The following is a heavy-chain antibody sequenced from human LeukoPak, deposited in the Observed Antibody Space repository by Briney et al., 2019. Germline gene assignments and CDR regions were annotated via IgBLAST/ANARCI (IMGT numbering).Heavy chain of an antibody. V-gene: IGHV4-59*01. CDR1: GGSISSYY. CDR2: IYYSGST. J-gene: IGHJ3*02. CDR3: ARDRRRAYYYDSSGYYYGVDI. Sequence: SETLSLTCTVSGGSISSYYWSWIRQPPGKGLEWIGYIYYSGSTNYNPSLKSRVTISVDTSKNQFSLKLSSVTAADTAVYYCARDRRRAYYYDSSGYYYGVDIWGQGTMVTVSS. D-gene: IGHD3-22*01.